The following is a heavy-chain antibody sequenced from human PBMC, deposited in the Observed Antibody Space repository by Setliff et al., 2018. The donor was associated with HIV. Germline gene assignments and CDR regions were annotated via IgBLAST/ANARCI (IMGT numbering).Heavy chain of an antibody. CDR3: ARLNFWSVLYNWPDP. V-gene: IGHV3-53*01. D-gene: IGHD3-3*01. CDR1: GFNVTDNY. Sequence: GGSLRLSCAVSGFNVTDNYMTWVRQAPGKGLEWVSILHRDGGTYSADSVKGRFTISRDNSKNTLYLRMNNLRVDDTAVYYCARLNFWSVLYNWPDPWGQGTLVTV. J-gene: IGHJ5*02. CDR2: LHRDGGT.